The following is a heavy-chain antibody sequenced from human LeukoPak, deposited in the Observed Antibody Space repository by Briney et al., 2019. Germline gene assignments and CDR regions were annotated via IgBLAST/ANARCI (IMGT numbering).Heavy chain of an antibody. CDR3: AKDRDDYVWGSYLGAFDI. V-gene: IGHV3-23*01. CDR2: ISGSGGST. CDR1: GFTLSSYG. Sequence: GGSLRLSCAASGFTLSSYGMSWVRQAPGKGLEWVPGISGSGGSTYYADSVKGWFTISRDNSKNTLYLQMNSLRAEDTAVFYCAKDRDDYVWGSYLGAFDIWGQGTMVTVSS. J-gene: IGHJ3*02. D-gene: IGHD3-16*01.